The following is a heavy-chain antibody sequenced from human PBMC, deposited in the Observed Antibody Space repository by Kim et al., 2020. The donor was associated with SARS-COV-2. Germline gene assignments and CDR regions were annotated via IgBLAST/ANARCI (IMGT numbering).Heavy chain of an antibody. CDR1: GGSISSGGYY. Sequence: SETLSLTCTVSGGSISSGGYYWSWIRQHPGKGLEWIGYIYYSGSTYYNPSLKSRVTISVDTSKNQFSLKLSSVTAAETTVYYCARASRGAYTIFVVINWFDPWGHGTLVTVSS. J-gene: IGHJ5*02. CDR2: IYYSGST. D-gene: IGHD3-3*01. CDR3: ARASRGAYTIFVVINWFDP. V-gene: IGHV4-31*03.